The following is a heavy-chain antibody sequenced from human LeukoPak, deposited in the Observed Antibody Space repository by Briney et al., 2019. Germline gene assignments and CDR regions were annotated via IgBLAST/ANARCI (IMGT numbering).Heavy chain of an antibody. CDR1: GFTFSSYS. CDR2: ISSSSSYI. Sequence: GGSLRLSCAASGFTFSSYSMNWVRQAPGKGLEWVSSISSSSSYIYYADSVKGRFTISRDNAKNSLYLQMNSLRAEDTAVYYCARKLSSSWSHDAFDIWGQGTMVTVSS. V-gene: IGHV3-21*01. D-gene: IGHD6-13*01. J-gene: IGHJ3*02. CDR3: ARKLSSSWSHDAFDI.